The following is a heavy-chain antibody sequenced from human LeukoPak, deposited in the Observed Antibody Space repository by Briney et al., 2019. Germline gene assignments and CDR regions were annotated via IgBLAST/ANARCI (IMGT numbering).Heavy chain of an antibody. CDR1: GGSISSPNYY. CDR2: ISYSVSA. J-gene: IGHJ5*02. V-gene: IGHV4-39*01. Sequence: SETLSLTCTVSGGSISSPNYYWAWVRQPPGKGQEWIGSISYSVSAHYYPSFKSRVTISIDTSKNQFSLKLSSVTAADTAVYYCVRHEHNPQFDPWGQGTLVTVSS. CDR3: VRHEHNPQFDP. D-gene: IGHD1-14*01.